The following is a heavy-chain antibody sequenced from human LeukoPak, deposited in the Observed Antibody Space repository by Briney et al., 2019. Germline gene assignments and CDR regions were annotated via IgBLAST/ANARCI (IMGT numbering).Heavy chain of an antibody. CDR3: ARADYYDSSGSRIVYFDY. D-gene: IGHD3-22*01. CDR1: GGSISSGGYY. V-gene: IGHV4-31*03. CDR2: IYYSGST. J-gene: IGHJ4*02. Sequence: SETLSLTCTVSGGSISSGGYYWSWIRQHPGKGLEWIGYIYYSGSTYYNPSLKSRVTISVDTSKNQFSLKLSSVTAADTAVYYCARADYYDSSGSRIVYFDYWGQGTLVTISS.